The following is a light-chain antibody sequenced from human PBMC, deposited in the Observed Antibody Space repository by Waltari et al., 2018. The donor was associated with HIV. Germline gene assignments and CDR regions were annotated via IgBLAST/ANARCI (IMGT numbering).Light chain of an antibody. Sequence: QSALTQPRSVSASPGQSVTIPCTGPSSDIGYFDYVSWYHQSPGNAPKVIIYEVSQRPSGVPDRFTASKSGITASLTISGLQDEDEADYYCCSYAGTYTYVFGTGTTVTVL. CDR3: CSYAGTYTYV. J-gene: IGLJ1*01. CDR2: EVS. V-gene: IGLV2-11*01. CDR1: SSDIGYFDY.